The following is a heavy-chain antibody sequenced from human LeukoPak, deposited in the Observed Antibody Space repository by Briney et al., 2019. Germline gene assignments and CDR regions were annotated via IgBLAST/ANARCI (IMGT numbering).Heavy chain of an antibody. D-gene: IGHD5-24*01. CDR1: GSTLSNYW. V-gene: IGHV3-7*03. CDR2: IKPDGREK. Sequence: PGGSLRLSCAASGSTLSNYWITWVRQAPGKGLEWVANIKPDGREKYYMPSVKGRFTISRDSAKNSFYLQMNSLRAEDTAVYYCATMASNVFEYWGQGTLVTVSS. CDR3: ATMASNVFEY. J-gene: IGHJ4*02.